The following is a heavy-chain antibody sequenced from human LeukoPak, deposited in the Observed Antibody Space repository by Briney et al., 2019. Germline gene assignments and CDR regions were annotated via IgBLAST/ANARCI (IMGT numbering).Heavy chain of an antibody. D-gene: IGHD1-26*01. CDR1: GFTFSSYW. CDR2: INSDGSST. J-gene: IGHJ6*03. CDR3: VVVGATTTYYMDV. V-gene: IGHV3-74*01. Sequence: PGGSLRLSCAASGFTFSSYWMHWVRQAPGKGLVWVSRINSDGSSTSYADSVKGRFTISRDNAKNTLYLQMNSLRAEDTAVYYCVVVGATTTYYMDVWGKGTTVTVSS.